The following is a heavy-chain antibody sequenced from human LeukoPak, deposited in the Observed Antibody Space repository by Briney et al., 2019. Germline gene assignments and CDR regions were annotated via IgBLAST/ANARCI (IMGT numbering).Heavy chain of an antibody. V-gene: IGHV4-59*01. Sequence: SETLSLTSTVSGGSIGSSYWTWIRHPPGKGLDWIGYISYNGSPNYNPALQSRVTISVDTSKNQISLSLSSVTAADTAVYYCARGQTLVGALHFWGQGTLVTVSS. CDR2: ISYNGSP. CDR1: GGSIGSSY. D-gene: IGHD1-26*01. J-gene: IGHJ4*02. CDR3: ARGQTLVGALHF.